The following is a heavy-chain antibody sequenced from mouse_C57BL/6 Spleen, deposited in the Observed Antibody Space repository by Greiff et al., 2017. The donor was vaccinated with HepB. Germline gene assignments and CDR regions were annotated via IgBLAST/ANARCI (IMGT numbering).Heavy chain of an antibody. V-gene: IGHV1-59*01. CDR1: GYTFTSYW. J-gene: IGHJ4*01. CDR3: ARSGYSNYAMDY. CDR2: IDPSDSYT. Sequence: VQLQQPGAELVRPGTSVKLSCKASGYTFTSYWMHWVKQRPGQGLEWIGVIDPSDSYTNYNQKFKGKATLTVDTSSSTAYMQLSSLTSEDSAVYYCARSGYSNYAMDYWGQGTSVTVSS. D-gene: IGHD2-5*01.